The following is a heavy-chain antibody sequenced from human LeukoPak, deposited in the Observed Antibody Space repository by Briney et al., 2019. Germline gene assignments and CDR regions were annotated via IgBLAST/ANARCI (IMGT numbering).Heavy chain of an antibody. J-gene: IGHJ4*02. CDR3: ASWLPATKQDY. Sequence: SETLSLTCAVYGGSFSAYHWHWIRQPPGKGLEWIGEINESGSTKYNAFLKSRVTISVDTSKNQFSLKLSSVIAADTAVYYCASWLPATKQDYWGQGTLVTVSS. V-gene: IGHV4-34*01. D-gene: IGHD2-2*01. CDR2: INESGST. CDR1: GGSFSAYH.